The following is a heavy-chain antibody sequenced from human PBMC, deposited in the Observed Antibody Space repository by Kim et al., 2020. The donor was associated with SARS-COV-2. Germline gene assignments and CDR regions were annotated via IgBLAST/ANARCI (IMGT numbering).Heavy chain of an antibody. Sequence: SVKVSCKASGGTFSSYAISWVRQAPGQGLEWMGGIIPIFGTANYAQKFQGRVTITADESTSTAYMELSSLRSEDTAVYYCARDRAYSGYDTYYFDYWGQGTLVTVSS. CDR1: GGTFSSYA. D-gene: IGHD5-12*01. CDR3: ARDRAYSGYDTYYFDY. CDR2: IIPIFGTA. J-gene: IGHJ4*02. V-gene: IGHV1-69*13.